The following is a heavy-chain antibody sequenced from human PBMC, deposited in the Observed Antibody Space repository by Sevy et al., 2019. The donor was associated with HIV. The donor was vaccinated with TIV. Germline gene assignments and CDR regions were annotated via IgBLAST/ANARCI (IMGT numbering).Heavy chain of an antibody. CDR2: MSSSG. J-gene: IGHJ4*02. D-gene: IGHD3-10*01. Sequence: GGSLRLSCAASGFTLSDYHMSWFRQAPGKGPEWVSYMSSSGYYADSVKGRFTISRDNAKNSVYLQMNSLRAEDTAVYYCARTPNYGSGSYLRGPFDYWGQGTLVTVSS. V-gene: IGHV3-11*01. CDR1: GFTLSDYH. CDR3: ARTPNYGSGSYLRGPFDY.